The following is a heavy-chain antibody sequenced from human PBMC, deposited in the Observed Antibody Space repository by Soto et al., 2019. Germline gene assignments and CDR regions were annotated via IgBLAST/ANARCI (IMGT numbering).Heavy chain of an antibody. J-gene: IGHJ4*02. CDR3: LRSHGGY. CDR2: ISYTGSA. Sequence: PSXTLSLTCTVSGGSMRCYSWSWFRRPPGVRLELIGCISYTGSADCSPSLKSRISMSVDTSKNQFSLKLNSVTAADTAVYYCLRSHGGYWGQGIQVTVSS. V-gene: IGHV4-59*03. CDR1: GGSMRCYS.